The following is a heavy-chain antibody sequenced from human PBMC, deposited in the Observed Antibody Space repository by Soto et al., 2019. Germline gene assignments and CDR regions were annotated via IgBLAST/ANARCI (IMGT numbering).Heavy chain of an antibody. CDR1: EGNSVDLG. J-gene: IGHJ4*01. CDR2: IYYSGST. Sequence: SQTLSLTCSVAEGNSVDLGGSRIMKNPGKGLEWIGYIYYSGSTNYNPSLKSRVTISVDTSKNQFSLRLNSVTAADTAVYYCARSGYSSSDFDHWGQGTLVTVSS. D-gene: IGHD6-13*01. CDR3: ARSGYSSSDFDH. V-gene: IGHV4-59*11.